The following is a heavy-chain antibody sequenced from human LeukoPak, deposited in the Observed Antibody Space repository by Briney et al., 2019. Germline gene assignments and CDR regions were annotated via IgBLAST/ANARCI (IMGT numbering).Heavy chain of an antibody. D-gene: IGHD5-12*01. J-gene: IGHJ4*02. V-gene: IGHV3-9*01. CDR3: ARGIVATIGGDY. Sequence: GGSLRLSCAASGFTFDDYAMHWVRQAPGKGLEWVSGISWNSGSIGYADSVKGRFTISRDNAKNSLYLQMNSLRAEDTAVYYCARGIVATIGGDYWGQGTLVTVSS. CDR1: GFTFDDYA. CDR2: ISWNSGSI.